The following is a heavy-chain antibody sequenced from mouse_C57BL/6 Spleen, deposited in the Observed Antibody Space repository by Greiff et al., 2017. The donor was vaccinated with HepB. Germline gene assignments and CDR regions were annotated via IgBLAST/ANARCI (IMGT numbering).Heavy chain of an antibody. CDR3: ARDTTVVVDYFDD. V-gene: IGHV1-26*01. D-gene: IGHD1-1*01. CDR1: GYTFTDYY. Sequence: EVQLQQSGPELVKPGASVKISCKASGYTFTDYYMNWVKQSHGKSLEWIGDINPNNGGTSYNQKFKGKATLTVDKSSSTAYMELRSLTSEDSAVYYCARDTTVVVDYFDDWGQGTTLTVSS. J-gene: IGHJ2*01. CDR2: INPNNGGT.